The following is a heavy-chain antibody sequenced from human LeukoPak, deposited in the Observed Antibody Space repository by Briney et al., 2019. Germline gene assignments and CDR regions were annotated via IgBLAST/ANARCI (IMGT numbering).Heavy chain of an antibody. CDR1: GFTFNNYA. J-gene: IGHJ4*02. V-gene: IGHV3-23*01. D-gene: IGHD6-13*01. CDR2: ISGSGGST. Sequence: PGGSLRLSCAASGFTFNNYAMSWVRQAPGKGLEWVSAISGSGGSTYYADSVKGRFTISRDNSKNTLYLQMNSLRAEDTAVYYCAKNRIAAAGTLLDYWGQGTLVTVSS. CDR3: AKNRIAAAGTLLDY.